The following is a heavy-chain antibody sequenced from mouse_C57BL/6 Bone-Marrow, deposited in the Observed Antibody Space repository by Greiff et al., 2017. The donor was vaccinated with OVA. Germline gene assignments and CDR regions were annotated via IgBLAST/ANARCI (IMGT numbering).Heavy chain of an antibody. CDR3: AKLGRWYFDV. CDR2: IYPGDGDT. V-gene: IGHV1-82*01. J-gene: IGHJ1*03. Sequence: VMLVESGPELVKPGASVKISCKASGYAFSSSWMNWVKQRPGKGLEWIGRIYPGDGDTNYNGNFKGKATLTADKSSSTAYMQLSSLTSEDSAVYFCAKLGRWYFDVWGTGTTVTVSS. D-gene: IGHD4-1*01. CDR1: GYAFSSSW.